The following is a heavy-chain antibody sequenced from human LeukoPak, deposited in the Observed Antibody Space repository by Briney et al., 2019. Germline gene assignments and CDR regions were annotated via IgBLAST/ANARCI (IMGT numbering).Heavy chain of an antibody. V-gene: IGHV3-74*01. CDR3: VRDLGSSGWYDTFDT. D-gene: IGHD6-19*01. CDR1: GFTFSTYW. CDR2: IKSDGSRT. Sequence: GGSLKVSCAASGFTFSTYWMHWVRQVPGKGLMWVSRIKSDGSRTTYADSVKGRFTISRDNAKNTLYLQMNSLRVDDTAMYFCVRDLGSSGWYDTFDTWGQG. J-gene: IGHJ3*02.